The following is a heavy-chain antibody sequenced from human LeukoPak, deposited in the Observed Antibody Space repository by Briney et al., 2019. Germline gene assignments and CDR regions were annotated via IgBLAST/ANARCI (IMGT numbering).Heavy chain of an antibody. V-gene: IGHV3-33*06. CDR1: GFTFSSYG. Sequence: GGSLRLSCAASGFTFSSYGMHWVRQAPGKGLEWEAVIWYDGSNKYYADSVKGRFTISRDNSKNTLYLQMNSLRAEDTAVYYCAKDRGAVAGTGTALRYWGQGTLVTVSS. CDR2: IWYDGSNK. J-gene: IGHJ4*02. D-gene: IGHD6-19*01. CDR3: AKDRGAVAGTGTALRY.